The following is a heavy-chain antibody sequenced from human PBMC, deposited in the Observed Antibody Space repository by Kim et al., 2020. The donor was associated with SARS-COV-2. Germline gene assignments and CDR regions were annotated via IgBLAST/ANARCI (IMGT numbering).Heavy chain of an antibody. V-gene: IGHV3-23*01. J-gene: IGHJ3*02. CDR3: AKDRRSSGRDAFDI. CDR2: VSGSGGIT. D-gene: IGHD6-19*01. CDR1: GFTVSSFA. Sequence: GGSLRLSCAASGFTVSSFAMTWVRQAPGKGLEWVSTVSGSGGITYYADSVKGRFTISRDNSKNTIYLLMNSLRAEDTAIYYCAKDRRSSGRDAFDIWGQGTMITVSS.